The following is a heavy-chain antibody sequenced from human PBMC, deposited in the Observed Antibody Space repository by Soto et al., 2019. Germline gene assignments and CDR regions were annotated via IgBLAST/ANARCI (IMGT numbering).Heavy chain of an antibody. J-gene: IGHJ6*02. Sequence: GGSLRLSCAASGFTFSDHYMDWVRQAPGKGLEWVGRTRNKANSYTTEYAASVKGRFTISRDDSKNSLYLQMNSLKTEDTAVYYCARQLGYCSSTSCYYGTNGMDVWGQGTTVTVSS. D-gene: IGHD2-2*01. CDR2: TRNKANSYTT. V-gene: IGHV3-72*01. CDR3: ARQLGYCSSTSCYYGTNGMDV. CDR1: GFTFSDHY.